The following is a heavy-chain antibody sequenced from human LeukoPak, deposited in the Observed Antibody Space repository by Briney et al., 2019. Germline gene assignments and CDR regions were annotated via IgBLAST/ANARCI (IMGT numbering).Heavy chain of an antibody. V-gene: IGHV4-39*01. CDR1: GGSISISSYY. D-gene: IGHD3-22*01. CDR2: IYYSGST. J-gene: IGHJ4*02. CDR3: AARTLSSGYYYG. Sequence: PSETLSLTCTVSGGSISISSYYWGWIRQPPGKGLEWIGSIYYSGSTYYNPSLKSRVTISVDTSKNQFSPKLSSVTAADKAVYYCAARTLSSGYYYGWGQGTLVTVSS.